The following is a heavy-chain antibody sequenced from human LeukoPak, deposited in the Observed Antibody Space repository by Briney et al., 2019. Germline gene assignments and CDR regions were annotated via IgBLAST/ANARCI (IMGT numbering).Heavy chain of an antibody. V-gene: IGHV3-23*01. J-gene: IGHJ6*03. CDR2: ISGSGGST. D-gene: IGHD3-3*01. CDR3: AKGGDDFWSGPYYMDV. Sequence: GGSLRLSCAASGFTFSSYAMSWVRQAPGKGLEWVSAISGSGGSTYYADSVKGRFTISRDNSKNTLYLQMNSLRAEDTAVYYCAKGGDDFWSGPYYMDVWGKGTTVTVSS. CDR1: GFTFSSYA.